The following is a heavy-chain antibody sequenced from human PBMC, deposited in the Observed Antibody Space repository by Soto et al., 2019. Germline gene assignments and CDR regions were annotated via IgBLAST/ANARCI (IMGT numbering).Heavy chain of an antibody. CDR3: AKAPVAATIVYWYFDL. CDR1: GFTFSSYG. V-gene: IGHV3-30*18. J-gene: IGHJ2*01. CDR2: ISYDGSNK. D-gene: IGHD2-15*01. Sequence: GGSLRLSCAASGFTFSSYGIHWVRQAPGKGLEWVAVISYDGSNKYYADSVKGRFTISRDNSKNTLYLQMNSLRAEDTAVYYCAKAPVAATIVYWYFDLWGRGTLVTVSS.